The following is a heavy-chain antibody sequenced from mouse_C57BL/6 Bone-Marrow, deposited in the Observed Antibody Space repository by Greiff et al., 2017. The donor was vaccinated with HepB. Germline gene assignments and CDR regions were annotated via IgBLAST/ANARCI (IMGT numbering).Heavy chain of an antibody. V-gene: IGHV5-6*03. CDR3: ARHDYYGSSYGYYAMDY. Sequence: EVKLVESGGGLVKPGGSLKLSCAASGFTFSSYGMSWVRQTPDKRLEWVATISSGGSYTYYPDSVKGRFTISRDNAKNTLYLQMSSLNSEDTAMYYCARHDYYGSSYGYYAMDYWGQGTSVTVSS. CDR2: ISSGGSYT. D-gene: IGHD1-1*01. J-gene: IGHJ4*01. CDR1: GFTFSSYG.